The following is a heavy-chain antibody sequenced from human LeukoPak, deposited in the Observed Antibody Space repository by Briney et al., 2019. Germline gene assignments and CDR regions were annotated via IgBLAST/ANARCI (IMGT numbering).Heavy chain of an antibody. V-gene: IGHV3-23*01. Sequence: AGGSLRLSCAASEFTFSSYAMSWVRQAPGKGLEWVSAIVGSGVSTYYADSVKGRFTISRDNSKNTLYLQMNSLRAEDTAVYYCAKDWNSSGYIDAFDIWGQGTMVTVSS. CDR3: AKDWNSSGYIDAFDI. D-gene: IGHD3-22*01. J-gene: IGHJ3*02. CDR2: IVGSGVST. CDR1: EFTFSSYA.